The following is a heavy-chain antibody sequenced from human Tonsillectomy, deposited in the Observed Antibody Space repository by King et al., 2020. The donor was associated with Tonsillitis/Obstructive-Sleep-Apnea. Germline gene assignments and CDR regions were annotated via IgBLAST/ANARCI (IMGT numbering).Heavy chain of an antibody. Sequence: HVQLQQWGAELLKPSETLSLTCAVYGGSFSGYYWSWIRQPPGKGLEWIGEINHSGSTNYNPSLKSRVTISVDTSKNQFSLKLSSVTAADTAVYYCARGLYDFWSGLATDYWGQGTLVTVSS. CDR1: GGSFSGYY. J-gene: IGHJ4*02. CDR3: ARGLYDFWSGLATDY. CDR2: INHSGST. D-gene: IGHD3-3*01. V-gene: IGHV4-34*01.